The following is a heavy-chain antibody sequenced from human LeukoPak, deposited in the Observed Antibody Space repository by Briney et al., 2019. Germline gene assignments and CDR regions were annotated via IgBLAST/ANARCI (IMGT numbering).Heavy chain of an antibody. CDR3: TRGAGWLIDY. CDR2: LSYSGTT. D-gene: IGHD3-16*01. CDR1: GDSISGSY. Sequence: PSETLSLTCAVSGDSISGSYWSWIRQPPGKGLEWIGFLSYSGTTSYNPSLKGRLSISGDTSRNQFSLKLSSVTAADTAVYYCTRGAGWLIDYWGQGILVTVSS. V-gene: IGHV4-59*12. J-gene: IGHJ4*02.